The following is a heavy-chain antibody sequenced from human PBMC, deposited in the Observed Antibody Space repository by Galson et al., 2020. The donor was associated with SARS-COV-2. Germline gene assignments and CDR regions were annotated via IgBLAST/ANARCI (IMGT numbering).Heavy chain of an antibody. CDR1: GYTFTGYY. Sequence: ASVKVSCKASGYTFTGYYMHWVRQAPGQGLEYMGWINPNSGGTNYAQKFQGRVTMTRDTSITTAYMEVSRLRSDDTAVYYCARDHHPATVITPGDYWGQGTLVTVSS. J-gene: IGHJ4*02. CDR2: INPNSGGT. D-gene: IGHD4-17*01. CDR3: ARDHHPATVITPGDY. V-gene: IGHV1-2*02.